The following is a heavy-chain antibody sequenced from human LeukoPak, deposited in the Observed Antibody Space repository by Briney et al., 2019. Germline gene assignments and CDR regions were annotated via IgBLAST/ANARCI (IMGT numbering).Heavy chain of an antibody. CDR1: GFTFSSYA. D-gene: IGHD3-22*01. CDR3: AKTLGYDSSGYYTGGPDY. Sequence: GGSLRLSCAASGFTFSSYAMSWVRQAPGKGLEWVSAISGSGGSTYYADSVKGRFTISRDNSRNTLYLQMNSLRAEDTAVYYCAKTLGYDSSGYYTGGPDYWGQGTLVTVSS. J-gene: IGHJ4*02. CDR2: ISGSGGST. V-gene: IGHV3-23*01.